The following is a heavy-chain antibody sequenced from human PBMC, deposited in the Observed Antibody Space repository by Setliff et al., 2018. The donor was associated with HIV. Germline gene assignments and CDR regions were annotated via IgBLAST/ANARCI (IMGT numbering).Heavy chain of an antibody. CDR2: IIPVFRRG. D-gene: IGHD3-22*01. CDR1: GGAFSSYA. Sequence: ASVKVSCKAPGGAFSSYAFSWVRQAPGQGLEWMGGIIPVFRRGDNAQRFQGRVTITADESTTTVYMELSRLRSEDTAVYYCVRGPSYYYDSSGYYYSQFRYWGQGTLVTV. CDR3: VRGPSYYYDSSGYYYSQFRY. V-gene: IGHV1-69*13. J-gene: IGHJ4*02.